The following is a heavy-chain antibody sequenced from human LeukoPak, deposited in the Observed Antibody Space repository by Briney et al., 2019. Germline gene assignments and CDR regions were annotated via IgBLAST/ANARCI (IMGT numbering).Heavy chain of an antibody. Sequence: SVKVSCKASGGTFSSYAISWVRQAPGQGLEWMGRIIPILGIANYAQKLQGRVTMTTDTSTSTAYMELRSLRSDDTAVYYCARVYYDFWSGYPAASSFDYWGQGTLVTVSS. CDR1: GGTFSSYA. V-gene: IGHV1-69*04. J-gene: IGHJ4*02. D-gene: IGHD3-3*01. CDR2: IIPILGIA. CDR3: ARVYYDFWSGYPAASSFDY.